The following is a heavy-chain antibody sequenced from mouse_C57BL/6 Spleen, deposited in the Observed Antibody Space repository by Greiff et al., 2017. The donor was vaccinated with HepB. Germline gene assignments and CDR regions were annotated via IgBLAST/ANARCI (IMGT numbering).Heavy chain of an antibody. CDR3: ARSRFITTVVAPFDY. CDR2: INPNNGGT. J-gene: IGHJ2*01. D-gene: IGHD1-1*01. CDR1: AYTFTDYY. V-gene: IGHV1-26*01. Sequence: VQLQQSGPELVKPGASVKISCKASAYTFTDYYMNWVKQSHGKSLEWIGDINPNNGGTSYNQKFKGKATFTVDKSSSTAYMELRGLTSEDSAVYYCARSRFITTVVAPFDYWGQGTTLTVSS.